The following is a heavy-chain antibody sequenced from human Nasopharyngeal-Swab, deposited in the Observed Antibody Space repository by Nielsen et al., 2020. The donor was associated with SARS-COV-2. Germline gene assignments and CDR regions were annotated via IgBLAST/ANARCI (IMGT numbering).Heavy chain of an antibody. J-gene: IGHJ5*02. Sequence: SGTLSLTCSVSGGSMTSNNYYWGWIRQPPEKGLEWIGNIYYNGITYYNPSLKSRVTISLDTSKSQFSLKLTSVTAADTAVYYCARAIKIFGAVVGSFDPWGQGTLVTVFS. CDR3: ARAIKIFGAVVGSFDP. V-gene: IGHV4-39*07. CDR1: GGSMTSNNYY. D-gene: IGHD3-3*01. CDR2: IYYNGIT.